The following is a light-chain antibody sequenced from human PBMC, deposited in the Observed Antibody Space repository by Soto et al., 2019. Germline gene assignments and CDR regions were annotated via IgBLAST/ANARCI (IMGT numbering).Light chain of an antibody. V-gene: IGKV4-1*01. J-gene: IGKJ2*01. Sequence: DIVMTQSPDSLAVSLGERATINCKSSQSVLYSSNNKNYLAWYQQKPGQAAKLLIYWASTRESGVPDRFSGSGSGTDFTRTISSLQAEDVAVYYCQQYYSTPSYLFGQGTKLEIK. CDR2: WAS. CDR3: QQYYSTPSYL. CDR1: QSVLYSSNNKNY.